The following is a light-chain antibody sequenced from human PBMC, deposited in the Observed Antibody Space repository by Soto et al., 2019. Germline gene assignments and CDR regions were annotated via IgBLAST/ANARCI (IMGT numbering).Light chain of an antibody. Sequence: EIVLTQSPGTLSLSPGERATLSCRASQSVSSSYLAWYQQKPGQAPRLLIYGASSRATGIPDRFSGSVSGTVCTLTISRLEPEDFAVYYCQQYGSSPPYTFGQGTKLEIK. CDR1: QSVSSSY. CDR3: QQYGSSPPYT. V-gene: IGKV3-20*01. J-gene: IGKJ2*01. CDR2: GAS.